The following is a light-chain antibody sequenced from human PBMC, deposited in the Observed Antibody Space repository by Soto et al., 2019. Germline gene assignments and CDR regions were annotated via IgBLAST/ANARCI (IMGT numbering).Light chain of an antibody. V-gene: IGKV2-40*01. J-gene: IGKJ5*01. CDR3: MLRIEFLLT. CDR1: QSLLDSGDGNTY. Sequence: IGCRSSQSLLDSGDGNTYLDWYMPTKGQSPQLLIYTLSYRASGVPDRLCVSRSGHDLTLDFGRVEAEEGRVDYGMLRIEFLLTLGRGTRLEIK. CDR2: TLS.